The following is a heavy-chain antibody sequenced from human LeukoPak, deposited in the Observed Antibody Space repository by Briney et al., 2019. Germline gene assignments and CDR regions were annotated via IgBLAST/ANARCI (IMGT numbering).Heavy chain of an antibody. V-gene: IGHV4-59*08. CDR1: GGSISSYY. CDR2: IYYSGST. Sequence: PSETQSLTCTVSGGSISSYYWSWIRQPPGKGLEWIGYIYYSGSTNYNPSLKSRVTISVDTSKNQFSLKLSSVTAADTAVYYCARREGSSWFSHWFDPWGQGTLVTVSS. D-gene: IGHD6-13*01. CDR3: ARREGSSWFSHWFDP. J-gene: IGHJ5*02.